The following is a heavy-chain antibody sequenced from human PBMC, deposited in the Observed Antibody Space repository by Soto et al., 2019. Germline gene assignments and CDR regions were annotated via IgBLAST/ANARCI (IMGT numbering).Heavy chain of an antibody. V-gene: IGHV1-2*02. CDR3: ARDFVYTIGDLDD. J-gene: IGHJ4*02. D-gene: IGHD2-21*01. Sequence: QVQLVQSGAEVKKPGASVKVSCKTSGYTFTGYYIHWVRRAPGQGLEWMGWINPNSGPTNSAQKFQGRVTVTRDTSISAAYMELTRLGSDDSAVYYCARDFVYTIGDLDDWCQGTLVTGST. CDR1: GYTFTGYY. CDR2: INPNSGPT.